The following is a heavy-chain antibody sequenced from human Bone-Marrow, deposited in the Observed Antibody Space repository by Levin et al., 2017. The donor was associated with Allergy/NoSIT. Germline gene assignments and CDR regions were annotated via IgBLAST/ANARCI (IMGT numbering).Heavy chain of an antibody. CDR1: GFRFSNYE. J-gene: IGHJ5*01. CDR3: ARARYDLSSGAPLGFDS. Sequence: QAGGSLRLSCKASGFRFSNYEMNWVRQAPGKGLEWLSYIRSTGTAMDYADSVHGRFTISRDNGENSVDLQMTSLRAEDTGIYYCARARYDLSSGAPLGFDSWGQGTLVIVSS. V-gene: IGHV3-48*03. D-gene: IGHD3-3*01. CDR2: IRSTGTAM.